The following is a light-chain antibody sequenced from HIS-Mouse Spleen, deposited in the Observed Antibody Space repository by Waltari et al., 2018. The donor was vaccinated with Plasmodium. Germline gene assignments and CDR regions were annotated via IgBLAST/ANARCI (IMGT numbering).Light chain of an antibody. CDR1: SSNIGSNY. V-gene: IGLV1-47*01. J-gene: IGLJ3*02. CDR2: RNK. Sequence: QSVLTQPPSASGTPGQRVTISCSGSSSNIGSNYVYWYQQLPGTAPKLLIQRNKQRPSRVPDRFSGSKSGTSASLAISGLRSEDEADYYCAAWDDSLSGWVFGGGTKLTVL. CDR3: AAWDDSLSGWV.